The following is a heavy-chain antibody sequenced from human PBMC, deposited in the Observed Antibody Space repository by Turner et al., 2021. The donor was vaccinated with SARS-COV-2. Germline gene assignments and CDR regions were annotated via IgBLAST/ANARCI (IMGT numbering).Heavy chain of an antibody. J-gene: IGHJ5*02. CDR2: RYESGST. D-gene: IGHD3-10*01. V-gene: IGHV4-39*01. CDR3: ARPNTYYYGSGDSHGKSHNWFDP. Sequence: QLQLPESGPGLVKPSETLSLTCTVSGCSISSSSYYWGWIRQPPGKGLEWIGSRYESGSTYYDPSLKSRVTISVDKSKNQFSLKLSSVTAADTAVYDCARPNTYYYGSGDSHGKSHNWFDPWGQGTLVTVSS. CDR1: GCSISSSSYY.